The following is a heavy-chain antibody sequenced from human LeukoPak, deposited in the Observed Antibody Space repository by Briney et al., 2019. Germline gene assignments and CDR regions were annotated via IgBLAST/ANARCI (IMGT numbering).Heavy chain of an antibody. CDR2: IDPDGSST. D-gene: IGHD4-11*01. V-gene: IGHV3-74*01. CDR1: GFTFSQYW. Sequence: GGSLRLSCEASGFTFSQYWMHWVRQAPGKGLVWVSRIDPDGSSTNYADSVKGRFTISRDNAKNTLYLQLNSLRAEDTAVYYCAREDYSNYAPYFDYWGQGTLVTVSS. CDR3: AREDYSNYAPYFDY. J-gene: IGHJ4*02.